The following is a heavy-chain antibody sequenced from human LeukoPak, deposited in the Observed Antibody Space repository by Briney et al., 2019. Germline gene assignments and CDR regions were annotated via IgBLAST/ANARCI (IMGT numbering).Heavy chain of an antibody. D-gene: IGHD6-19*01. V-gene: IGHV3-7*01. CDR1: GFTFSSYW. CDR3: ARDLWTVAGTGAYYYYYYMDV. Sequence: GGSLRLSCAASGFTFSSYWMSWVRQAPGKGLEWVANIKQEGSEKYYVDSVKGRFTISRDNAKNSLYLQMNSLRAEDTAVYYCARDLWTVAGTGAYYYYYYMDVWGKGTTVTVPS. J-gene: IGHJ6*03. CDR2: IKQEGSEK.